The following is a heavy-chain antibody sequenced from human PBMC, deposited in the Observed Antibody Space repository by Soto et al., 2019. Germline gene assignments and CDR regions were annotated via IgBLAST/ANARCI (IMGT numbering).Heavy chain of an antibody. V-gene: IGHV3-30-3*01. D-gene: IGHD3-10*02. CDR1: GFTFSSYA. J-gene: IGHJ5*02. Sequence: GGSLRLSCAASGFTFSSYAMHWVRQAPGKGLEWVAIISYDGSDKSYADSVKGRFTISRDNSKNTLYLQMNSLRPEDTAVYYCARDVPHGSWGQGTLVTVSS. CDR3: ARDVPHGS. CDR2: ISYDGSDK.